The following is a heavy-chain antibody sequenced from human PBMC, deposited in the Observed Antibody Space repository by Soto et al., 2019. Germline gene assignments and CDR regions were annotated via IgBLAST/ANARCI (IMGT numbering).Heavy chain of an antibody. CDR2: ISESGGIT. CDR3: AKLKVEVTAQGGH. V-gene: IGHV3-23*01. D-gene: IGHD2-21*02. J-gene: IGHJ4*02. CDR1: GFTFSTYG. Sequence: EVHLLESGGGLVQPGGSLRLSCAASGFTFSTYGMSWVRQAPGKGLEWVSAISESGGITQYADSVKGRFTISRDNSKNTMYLQVSSLRAEDTAVYYCAKLKVEVTAQGGHWGQGTLVTVSS.